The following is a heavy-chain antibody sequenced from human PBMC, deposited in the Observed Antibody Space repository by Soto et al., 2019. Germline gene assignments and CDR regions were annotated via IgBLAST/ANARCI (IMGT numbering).Heavy chain of an antibody. V-gene: IGHV3-66*01. CDR2: IYSGGST. D-gene: IGHD2-15*01. CDR3: ARTCSGGTCSFDY. CDR1: GFTFSSYS. Sequence: PGGSLRLSCAASGFTFSSYSMNWVRQAPGKVLEWVSVIYSGGSTYYADSVKCRFTISRDNSENTLYLQMNSLRAEDTAVYYCARTCSGGTCSFDYWGQGTLVTVSS. J-gene: IGHJ4*02.